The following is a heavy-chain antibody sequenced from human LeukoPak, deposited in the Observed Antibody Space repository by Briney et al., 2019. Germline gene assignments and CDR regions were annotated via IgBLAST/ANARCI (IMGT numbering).Heavy chain of an antibody. Sequence: GGSLRLSCAAPGLTFEGSAMHWVRQAPGKGLEWVANIRDDGGLKNYVDSVKGRFTISRDNAKNSVSLQMNSLRAEDTAVYYCARDLPWGYFDYWGQGTLVTVSS. D-gene: IGHD7-27*01. V-gene: IGHV3-7*01. CDR1: GLTFEGSA. J-gene: IGHJ4*02. CDR2: IRDDGGLK. CDR3: ARDLPWGYFDY.